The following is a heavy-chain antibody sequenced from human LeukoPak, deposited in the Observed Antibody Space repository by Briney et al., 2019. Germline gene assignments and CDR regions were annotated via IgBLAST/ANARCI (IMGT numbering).Heavy chain of an antibody. CDR1: GFTLSNHW. CDR3: ARDSYGDYGMDV. D-gene: IGHD3-16*01. CDR2: ISSSRRYI. Sequence: GGSLRLSCAASGFTLSNHWMIWVRQAPGKGLEWVSSISSSRRYIYYADSVKGRFTISRDSAKNSLYLQMNSLRAEDTAVYYCARDSYGDYGMDVWGQGTTVTVSS. J-gene: IGHJ6*02. V-gene: IGHV3-21*01.